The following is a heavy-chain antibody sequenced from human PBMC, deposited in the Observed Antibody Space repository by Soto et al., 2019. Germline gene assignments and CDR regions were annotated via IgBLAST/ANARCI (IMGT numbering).Heavy chain of an antibody. D-gene: IGHD3-10*01. Sequence: ASVKVSCKTSGYTFSSFGGSWVRQALGQGLEWMGWISGYNGKTKYAQTLQSRVTMTADTSTSTVYLELRGLRPDDTAVYFSARDKMIDDYGLGTYDYWGQGNTITVSS. CDR3: ARDKMIDDYGLGTYDY. CDR1: GYTFSSFG. J-gene: IGHJ4*02. V-gene: IGHV1-18*04. CDR2: ISGYNGKT.